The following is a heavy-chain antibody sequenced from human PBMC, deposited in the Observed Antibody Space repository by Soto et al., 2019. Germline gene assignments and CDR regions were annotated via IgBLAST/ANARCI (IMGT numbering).Heavy chain of an antibody. J-gene: IGHJ3*02. CDR1: GFTFSNYW. Sequence: EVQLVESGGGLVQPGGSLRLSCVVSGFTFSNYWMSWVRQAPGKGLEWVADIKQDGSEKYYVDSVKGRFTISRDNAKNSLYLQMTSLRSEDTAMYYCARGAYDYGDYVDAFAIWGQGTMVTVSS. CDR2: IKQDGSEK. V-gene: IGHV3-7*01. D-gene: IGHD4-17*01. CDR3: ARGAYDYGDYVDAFAI.